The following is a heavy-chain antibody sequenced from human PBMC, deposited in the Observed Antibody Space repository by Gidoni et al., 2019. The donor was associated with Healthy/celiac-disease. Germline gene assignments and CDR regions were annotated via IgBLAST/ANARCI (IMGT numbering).Heavy chain of an antibody. J-gene: IGHJ4*02. D-gene: IGHD3-16*01. CDR2: IWYDGSNE. Sequence: QVQLVESGGGVVQPGRSLRLSCEASGFTFSSYGTHLVRQAQGKGLEWRAVIWYDGSNEYYADSVKARFTISRDNFKNALYLQMNSLRVEDTAVYYWSRVGGENSMCDYWGQGTLVTVSS. CDR1: GFTFSSYG. V-gene: IGHV3-33*01. CDR3: SRVGGENSMCDY.